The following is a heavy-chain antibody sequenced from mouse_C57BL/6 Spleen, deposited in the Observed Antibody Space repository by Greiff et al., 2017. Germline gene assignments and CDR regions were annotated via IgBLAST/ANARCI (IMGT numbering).Heavy chain of an antibody. CDR2: IHPNSGST. J-gene: IGHJ3*01. CDR3: AREGDGYYVGRFAY. Sequence: QVQLQQPGAELVKPGASVKLSCKASGYTFTSYWMHWVKQRPGQGLEWIGMIHPNSGSTNYNEKFKSKATLTVDKSSSTAYMQLSSLTSEDSAVYYCAREGDGYYVGRFAYWGQGTLVTVSA. CDR1: GYTFTSYW. D-gene: IGHD2-3*01. V-gene: IGHV1-64*01.